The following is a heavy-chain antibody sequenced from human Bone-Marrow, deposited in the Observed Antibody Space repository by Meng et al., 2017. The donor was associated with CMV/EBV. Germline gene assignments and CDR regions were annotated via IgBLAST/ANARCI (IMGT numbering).Heavy chain of an antibody. Sequence: GGSLRPSCAASGFTFSTYSMNWVRQAPGKGLEWVSYISSSSSTIYYADSVRGRFTISRDNAKNSLYLQMNSLRAEDTAVYHCAREVTKMTTVRSEEGASDYWGQGNLVNVAS. J-gene: IGHJ4*02. CDR1: GFTFSTYS. CDR3: AREVTKMTTVRSEEGASDY. CDR2: ISSSSSTI. D-gene: IGHD4-11*01. V-gene: IGHV3-48*04.